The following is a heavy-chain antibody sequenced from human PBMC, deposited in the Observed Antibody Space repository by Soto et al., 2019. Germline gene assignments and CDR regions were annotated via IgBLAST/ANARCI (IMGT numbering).Heavy chain of an antibody. J-gene: IGHJ4*02. CDR2: ISGSGNTI. Sequence: EVQLVESGGGLVQPGGSLRLSCAASGFTFSRSSLAWVRQAPGKGREWVSYISGSGNTIYYADSVKGRFTISRDTAMNSLSLQMNSLRDDDTAVYYCTREEGSDWYFDHWGQGTQVTVS. CDR3: TREEGSDWYFDH. CDR1: GFTFSRSS. V-gene: IGHV3-48*02. D-gene: IGHD6-19*01.